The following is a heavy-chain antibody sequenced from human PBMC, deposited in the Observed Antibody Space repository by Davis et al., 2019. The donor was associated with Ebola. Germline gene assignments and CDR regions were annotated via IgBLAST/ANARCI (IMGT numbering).Heavy chain of an antibody. CDR1: GFSFRSYG. J-gene: IGHJ4*02. CDR2: ISYDGSNK. CDR3: PAGDYLN. Sequence: GGSLRLSCAVSGFSFRSYGMHWVRQAPGKGLEWVAVISYDGSNKYYADSVKGRFTISRDNSKNTLYLQMNSLRAEDTAVYYCPAGDYLNWGQGTLVTVSS. D-gene: IGHD4-17*01. V-gene: IGHV3-30*03.